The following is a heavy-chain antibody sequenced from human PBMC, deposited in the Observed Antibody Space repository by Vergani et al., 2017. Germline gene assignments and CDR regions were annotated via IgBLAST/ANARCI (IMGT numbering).Heavy chain of an antibody. Sequence: QVQLVESGGGLVKPGGSLRLSCAASGFTFSDYYMSWIRQAPGKGREWVSYISSSSSYTNYADAVKGRFTITRDNAKNSLYLQMNSLRAEDTAVYYCARDWGSGYDYGYFDYWGQGTLVTVSS. CDR1: GFTFSDYY. CDR3: ARDWGSGYDYGYFDY. V-gene: IGHV3-11*06. CDR2: ISSSSSYT. J-gene: IGHJ4*02. D-gene: IGHD5-12*01.